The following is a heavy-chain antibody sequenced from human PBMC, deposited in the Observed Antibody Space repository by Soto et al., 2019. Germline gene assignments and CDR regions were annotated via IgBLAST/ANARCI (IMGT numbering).Heavy chain of an antibody. CDR1: GYTFLSYG. CDR3: ARNPSGSSFDY. V-gene: IGHV1-18*01. Sequence: ASVKVSCKASGYTFLSYGISWVRQAPGQGLEWMGWISAYSGNTDYAQRLQDRVTLTADTSTSTAYMELRSLRSDDTAVYYCARNPSGSSFDYWGQGTLVTVSS. J-gene: IGHJ4*02. D-gene: IGHD1-26*01. CDR2: ISAYSGNT.